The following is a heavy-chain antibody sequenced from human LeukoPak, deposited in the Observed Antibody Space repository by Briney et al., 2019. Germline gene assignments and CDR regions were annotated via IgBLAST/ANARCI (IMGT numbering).Heavy chain of an antibody. J-gene: IGHJ3*02. CDR3: AREGDVVTAIRDAFDI. CDR1: GFTFSNYD. D-gene: IGHD2-21*02. CDR2: ISYDGSNK. V-gene: IGHV3-30*19. Sequence: PGGSLRLSCAASGFTFSNYDMHWVRQAPGKGLEWVAVISYDGSNKYYADSVKGRFTISRDNSKNTLYLQMNSLRAEDTAVYYCAREGDVVTAIRDAFDIWGQGTMVTVSS.